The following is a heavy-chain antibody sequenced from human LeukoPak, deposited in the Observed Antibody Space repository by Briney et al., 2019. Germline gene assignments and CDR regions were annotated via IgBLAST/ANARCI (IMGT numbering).Heavy chain of an antibody. CDR1: GGSFSGYY. Sequence: PSETLSLTCAVYGGSFSGYYWSWIRQPPGKGLEWIGEINHSGSTNYNPSLKSRVTISVDTSKNQFSLKLSSVTAADTAVYYCARGYSGYDQAGYFDYWGQGTLVTVSS. CDR3: ARGYSGYDQAGYFDY. CDR2: INHSGST. J-gene: IGHJ4*02. V-gene: IGHV4-34*01. D-gene: IGHD5-12*01.